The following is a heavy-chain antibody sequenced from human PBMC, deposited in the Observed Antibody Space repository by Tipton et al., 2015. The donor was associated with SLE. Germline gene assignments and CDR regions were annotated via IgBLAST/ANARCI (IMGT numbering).Heavy chain of an antibody. CDR1: GGSINSYY. Sequence: TLSLTCTVSGGSINSYYWSWIRQPPGKGLEWIGYIYYSGSTYYNPSLKSRATISVDTSKNQFSLKLSSVTAADTAVYYCASRRDGRGTWFDPWGQGTLVTVSS. CDR2: IYYSGST. CDR3: ASRRDGRGTWFDP. J-gene: IGHJ5*02. D-gene: IGHD3-10*01. V-gene: IGHV4-59*12.